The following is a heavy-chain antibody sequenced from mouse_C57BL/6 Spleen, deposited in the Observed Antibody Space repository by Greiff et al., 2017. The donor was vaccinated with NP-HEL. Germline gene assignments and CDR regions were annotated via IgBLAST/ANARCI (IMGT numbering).Heavy chain of an antibody. Sequence: QVHVKQSGAELAKPGASVKLSCKASGYTFTSYWMHWVKQRPGQGLEWIGYINPSSGYTKDNQKFKDKATLTADKSSSTAYMQLSSLTYEDSAVYYCARFGLTGDEDYYYAMDYWGQGTSVTVSS. V-gene: IGHV1-7*01. CDR3: ARFGLTGDEDYYYAMDY. CDR2: INPSSGYT. J-gene: IGHJ4*01. D-gene: IGHD4-1*01. CDR1: GYTFTSYW.